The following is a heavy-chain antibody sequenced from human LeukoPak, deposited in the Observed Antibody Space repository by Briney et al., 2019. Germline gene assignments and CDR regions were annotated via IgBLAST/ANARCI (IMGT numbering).Heavy chain of an antibody. Sequence: GGSLRLSCAASAFTFNSFAMHWFRLAPGKGLEWVAAISYDAENEFYADSARGRFAISRDNSENTLHLQLDSLRAEDTGVFYCARARCSSTDCPPDYWGQGTLVTVSS. V-gene: IGHV3-30*08. J-gene: IGHJ4*02. CDR1: AFTFNSFA. CDR3: ARARCSSTDCPPDY. CDR2: ISYDAENE. D-gene: IGHD2-2*01.